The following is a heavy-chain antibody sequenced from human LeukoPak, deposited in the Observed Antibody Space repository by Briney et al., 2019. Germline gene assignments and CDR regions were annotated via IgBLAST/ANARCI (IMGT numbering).Heavy chain of an antibody. CDR2: IKQDGSEK. CDR1: GFTFSSYW. V-gene: IGHV3-7*01. D-gene: IGHD3-10*01. Sequence: GGSLRLSCAASGFTFSSYWMSWVRQAPGKGLEWVANIKQDGSEKYYVDSVKGRFTISRDNAKNSLYLQMNSLRAEDTAVYYCAREPRDYYGSGSYTYWGQGTLVTVSS. J-gene: IGHJ4*02. CDR3: AREPRDYYGSGSYTY.